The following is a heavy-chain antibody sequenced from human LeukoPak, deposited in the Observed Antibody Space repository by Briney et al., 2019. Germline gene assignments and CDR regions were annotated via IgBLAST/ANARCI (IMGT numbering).Heavy chain of an antibody. Sequence: GSLRLSCAASGFTFSSYAMSWVRQAPGKGLEWVSVISGSGGSTYSAGSAKGRFTISRDNSKNTLYLQMNSLRAEDTAVYFCAKSQDGGRLFHFDYWGQGTLVTVSS. V-gene: IGHV3-23*01. CDR1: GFTFSSYA. J-gene: IGHJ4*02. CDR3: AKSQDGGRLFHFDY. D-gene: IGHD1-26*01. CDR2: ISGSGGST.